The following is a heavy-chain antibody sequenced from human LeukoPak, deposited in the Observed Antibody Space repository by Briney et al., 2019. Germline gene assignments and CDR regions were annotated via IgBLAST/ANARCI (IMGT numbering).Heavy chain of an antibody. CDR2: IYTSGST. CDR1: GGSISSYY. CDR3: ARGVNYYGSGSLPNLYYYYYMDV. Sequence: SETLSLTCTVSGGSISSYYWSWIRQPAGKGLEWIGRIYTSGSTNYNPSLKSRVTMSVDTSKHQFSLKLSSVTAADTAVYYCARGVNYYGSGSLPNLYYYYYMDVWGKGTTVTISS. V-gene: IGHV4-4*07. D-gene: IGHD3-10*01. J-gene: IGHJ6*03.